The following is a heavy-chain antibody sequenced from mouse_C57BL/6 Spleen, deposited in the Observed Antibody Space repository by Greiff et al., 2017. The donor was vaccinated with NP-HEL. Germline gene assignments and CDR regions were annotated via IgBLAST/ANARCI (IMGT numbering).Heavy chain of an antibody. J-gene: IGHJ2*01. D-gene: IGHD2-12*01. CDR3: VKDYYNYSYYFDD. Sequence: EVKLVESGAGLVKPGGSLKLSCAASGFTFSDYGIHWVRQAPEKGLEWVACISSGSSTIYYADTVKGRFTISSDNDKNTLFLKMTSLRSEDTAMYYCVKDYYNYSYYFDDWGKGTTLTVSS. V-gene: IGHV5-17*01. CDR1: GFTFSDYG. CDR2: ISSGSSTI.